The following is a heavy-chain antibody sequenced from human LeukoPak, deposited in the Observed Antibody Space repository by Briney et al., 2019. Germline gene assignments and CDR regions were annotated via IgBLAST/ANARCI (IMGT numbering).Heavy chain of an antibody. CDR1: GYTLTQLA. CDR3: ASGMGCPSELAENS. Sequence: ASVKVSCKVSGYTLTQLAMHWVRQAPGKGLEWMGGFDPEDGETIYAQKFQGRVTMTRDTSTSTVYMELSSLRSEDTAVYYCASGMGCPSELAENSWGQGTLVTVSS. J-gene: IGHJ4*02. V-gene: IGHV1-24*01. CDR2: FDPEDGET. D-gene: IGHD3-3*01.